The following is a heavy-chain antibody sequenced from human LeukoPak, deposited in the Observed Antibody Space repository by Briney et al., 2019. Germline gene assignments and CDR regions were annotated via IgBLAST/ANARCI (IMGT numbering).Heavy chain of an antibody. CDR1: GYTFTSYD. Sequence: ASVKVSCKASGYTFTSYDINWVRQATGQGLEWMGWMNPNSGNTGYAQQFQGRVTMTRNTSISTAYMEVRSLRSEDTAVYYCARTRGPTDYWGQGTLVTVSS. V-gene: IGHV1-8*01. J-gene: IGHJ4*02. CDR3: ARTRGPTDY. D-gene: IGHD4-11*01. CDR2: MNPNSGNT.